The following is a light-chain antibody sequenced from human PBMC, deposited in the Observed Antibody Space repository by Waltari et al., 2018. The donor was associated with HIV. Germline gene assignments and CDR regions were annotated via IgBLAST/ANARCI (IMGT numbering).Light chain of an antibody. V-gene: IGLV2-8*01. CDR3: NSYAGSNNWV. CDR2: EVS. J-gene: IGLJ3*02. CDR1: SSDVGGYNY. Sequence: QSALTQPPSASGSPGQSVTISCTGTSSDVGGYNYVSWYQQHPGKAPKLMIYEVSKRPSWVTDRFSGSKSGNTASLTVSGLQAEDEADYYCNSYAGSNNWVFGGGTKLTVL.